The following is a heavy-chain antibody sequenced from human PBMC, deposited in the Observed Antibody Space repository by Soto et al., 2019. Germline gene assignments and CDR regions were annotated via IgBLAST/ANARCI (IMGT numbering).Heavy chain of an antibody. J-gene: IGHJ6*02. D-gene: IGHD3-9*01. Sequence: SQTLSLTCAISGDSVSGTSAAWHWITQSPSRGLEWLGRTYYRSKWNNEYAVSVESRITINPDTSKNQFSLQLHSVTAEDTAVYYCARPYYDILTGYYASLSTYYYYGMDVWGQGTTVTVSS. V-gene: IGHV6-1*01. CDR2: TYYRSKWNN. CDR3: ARPYYDILTGYYASLSTYYYYGMDV. CDR1: GDSVSGTSAA.